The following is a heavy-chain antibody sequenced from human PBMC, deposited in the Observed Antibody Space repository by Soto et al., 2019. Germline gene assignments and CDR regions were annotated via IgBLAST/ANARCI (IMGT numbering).Heavy chain of an antibody. CDR3: AKGQLLWLGGGDDMGM. V-gene: IGHV3-30*18. CDR2: ISYDGSNK. D-gene: IGHD3-10*01. J-gene: IGHJ3*02. CDR1: GFTFSSYG. Sequence: GGSLIASCAASGFTFSSYGMHWVRQAPGKGLEWVAVISYDGSNKYYADSVKGRFTISRDNSKNTLYLQMNSLRAEDTAVYYCAKGQLLWLGGGDDMGMWCQGVIVSVS.